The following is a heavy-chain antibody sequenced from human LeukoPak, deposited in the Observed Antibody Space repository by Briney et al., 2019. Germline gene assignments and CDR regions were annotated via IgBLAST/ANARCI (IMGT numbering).Heavy chain of an antibody. J-gene: IGHJ4*02. D-gene: IGHD6-13*01. CDR3: ARSHGDSSSWWDDY. Sequence: GASVKVSCKVSGYTLTELSMHWVRQAPGKGLEWMGGFDPEDGETIYAQKFQGRVTMTEDTSTDTAYMELSSLRSDDTAVYYCARSHGDSSSWWDDYWGQGTLVTVSS. V-gene: IGHV1-24*01. CDR1: GYTLTELS. CDR2: FDPEDGET.